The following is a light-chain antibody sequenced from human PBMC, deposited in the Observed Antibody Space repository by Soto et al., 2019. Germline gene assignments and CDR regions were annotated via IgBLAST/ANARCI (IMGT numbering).Light chain of an antibody. CDR2: KAS. V-gene: IGKV1-5*03. CDR3: QQYDNSLHT. Sequence: DIQMTQSPSTLSASVGDRVTITCRASQSINSWLAWYQQKPGKAPKLLIYKASSLESGVPSRFSGSGSGTEFTLTISSLQPDDVATYFCQQYDNSLHTFGQGTKLEMK. J-gene: IGKJ2*01. CDR1: QSINSW.